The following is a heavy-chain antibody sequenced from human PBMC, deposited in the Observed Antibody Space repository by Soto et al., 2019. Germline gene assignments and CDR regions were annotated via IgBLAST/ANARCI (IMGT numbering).Heavy chain of an antibody. J-gene: IGHJ2*01. Sequence: QITLKESGPTLVKPTQTITLTCTFSGFSLSARAVGVGWIRQPPGKALEWLAVYYWDDDQRYNPSLRRRLTITKDTPRNQVVLTMTNMDPVDTATYYCVHQSFPGFMGWQTAPWYFALWGRGTLVTVAS. D-gene: IGHD3-3*01. V-gene: IGHV2-5*02. CDR1: GFSLSARAVG. CDR3: VHQSFPGFMGWQTAPWYFAL. CDR2: YYWDDDQ.